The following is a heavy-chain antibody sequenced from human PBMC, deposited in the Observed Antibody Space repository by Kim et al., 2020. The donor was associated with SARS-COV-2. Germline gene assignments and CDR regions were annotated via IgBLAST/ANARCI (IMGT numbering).Heavy chain of an antibody. CDR1: GFTFRSYG. J-gene: IGHJ4*02. D-gene: IGHD1-1*01. CDR3: ARDQLDAIATGFDY. V-gene: IGHV3-33*01. CDR2: IWSDGNNK. Sequence: GGSLRLSCAASGFTFRSYGMHWVRQAPGKGLEWVAIIWSDGNNKYYADSVKGRFTISRDNSKNTLYLQMDSLRAEDTAVYYCARDQLDAIATGFDYWGQGTMVTVSS.